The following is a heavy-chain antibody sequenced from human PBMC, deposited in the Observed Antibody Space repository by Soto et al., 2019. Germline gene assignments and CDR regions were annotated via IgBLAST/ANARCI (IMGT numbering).Heavy chain of an antibody. J-gene: IGHJ4*02. CDR1: GFTFSSYG. Sequence: GGSLRLSCAASGFTFSSYGMHWVRQAPGKGLEWVAVIWYDGSNKYYADSVKGRFTISRDNSKNTLYLQMNSLRAEDTAVYYCARDSLRGPGYFDYWGQGTLVTVSS. CDR3: ARDSLRGPGYFDY. D-gene: IGHD3-10*01. CDR2: IWYDGSNK. V-gene: IGHV3-33*01.